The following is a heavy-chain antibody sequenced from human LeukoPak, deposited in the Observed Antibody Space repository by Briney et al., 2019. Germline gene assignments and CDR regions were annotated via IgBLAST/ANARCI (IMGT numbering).Heavy chain of an antibody. CDR2: MNPNSGNT. D-gene: IGHD3-16*01. V-gene: IGHV1-8*01. J-gene: IGHJ4*02. CDR3: ARKPLFRGYYFDY. CDR1: GYTFTSYD. Sequence: ASVTVSFKASGYTFTSYDINWVRQAAGQGLEWMGWMNPNSGNTGYAQKFQGRVTMTRNTSISTAYMELSSLRSEDTAVYYCARKPLFRGYYFDYWGQGTLVTVSS.